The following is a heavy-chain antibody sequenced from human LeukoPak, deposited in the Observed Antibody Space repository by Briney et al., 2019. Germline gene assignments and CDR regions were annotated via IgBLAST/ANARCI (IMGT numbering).Heavy chain of an antibody. CDR2: INPGVTGT. CDR1: GYTFTGNY. CDR3: ARGRKGDIATSDRAAYYFDF. V-gene: IGHV1-46*01. Sequence: GASVKVSCKASGYTFTGNYMHWVRQAPGQGLEWLAIINPGVTGTISAPKFQGRVTMTWDMSTATVYMEVRSLNSEDTAVYFCARGRKGDIATSDRAAYYFDFWGRGTLVTVSS. J-gene: IGHJ4*02. D-gene: IGHD5-12*01.